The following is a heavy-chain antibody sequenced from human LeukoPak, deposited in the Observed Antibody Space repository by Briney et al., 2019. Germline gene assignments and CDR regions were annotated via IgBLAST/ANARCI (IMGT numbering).Heavy chain of an antibody. CDR1: VGTFSSYA. CDR3: ASASGYDSSFDY. D-gene: IGHD5-12*01. V-gene: IGHV1-69*05. Sequence: SVKVTCKASVGTFSSYAISWVRQAPGQGLEWMGGIIPIFGTANYAQKFQGRVTITTDESTSTAYMELSSLRSEDTAVYYCASASGYDSSFDYWGQGTLVTVSS. CDR2: IIPIFGTA. J-gene: IGHJ4*02.